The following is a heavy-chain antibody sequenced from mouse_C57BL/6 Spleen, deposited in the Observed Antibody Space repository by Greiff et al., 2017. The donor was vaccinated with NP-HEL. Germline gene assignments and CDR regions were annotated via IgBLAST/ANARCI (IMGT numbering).Heavy chain of an antibody. Sequence: QVQLQQSGAELVKPGASVKMSCKASGYTFTSYWITWVKQRPGQGLEWIGDIYPGSGSTNYNEKFTCKATLTVDTSSSTAYMQLSSLTSEDSAVYYCASLRYWYFDVWGTGTTVTVSS. J-gene: IGHJ1*03. CDR2: IYPGSGST. CDR1: GYTFTSYW. CDR3: ASLRYWYFDV. V-gene: IGHV1-55*01.